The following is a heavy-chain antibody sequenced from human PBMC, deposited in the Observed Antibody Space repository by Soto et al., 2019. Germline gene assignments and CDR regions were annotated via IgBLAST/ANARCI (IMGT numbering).Heavy chain of an antibody. CDR3: ARQVIRCSSTSCYSYFDY. V-gene: IGHV5-10-1*01. D-gene: IGHD2-2*01. J-gene: IGHJ4*02. CDR2: IDPSDSYT. CDR1: GYSFTSYW. Sequence: PGESLKISCKGSGYSFTSYWISCVRQMPGKGLEWMGMIDPSDSYTHYSPSFQGHVTISADKSISTAFLQWSSLKASDTAMYYCARQVIRCSSTSCYSYFDYWGQGTMVTVSS.